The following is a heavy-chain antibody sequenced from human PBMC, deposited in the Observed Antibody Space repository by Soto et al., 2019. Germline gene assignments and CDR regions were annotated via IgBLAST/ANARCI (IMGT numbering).Heavy chain of an antibody. Sequence: SETLSLTCTVSGGSIGSYYWSWIRQPAGKGLEWIGRIYTSGSTNYNPSLKSRVTMSVDTSKNQFSLKLSSVTAADTAVYYCARDRLVVVPAATSLYYGMDVWGQGTTVTVSS. CDR1: GGSIGSYY. J-gene: IGHJ6*02. V-gene: IGHV4-4*07. CDR3: ARDRLVVVPAATSLYYGMDV. CDR2: IYTSGST. D-gene: IGHD2-2*01.